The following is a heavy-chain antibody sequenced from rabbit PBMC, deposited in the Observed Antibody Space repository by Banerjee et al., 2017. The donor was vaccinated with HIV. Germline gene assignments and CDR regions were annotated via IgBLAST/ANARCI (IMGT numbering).Heavy chain of an antibody. J-gene: IGHJ4*01. D-gene: IGHD4-1*01. CDR3: ARAPSSSGWAFNL. CDR1: GFSFNNKYV. CDR2: IDTRYGNT. V-gene: IGHV1S45*01. Sequence: QEQLEESGGDLVKPEGSLTLTCTASGFSFNNKYVMCWVRQAPGKGLGWIGCIDTRYGNTYYASWAKGRFTISETSSTTVTLQMTSLTAADTATYFCARAPSSSGWAFNLWGPGTLVTVS.